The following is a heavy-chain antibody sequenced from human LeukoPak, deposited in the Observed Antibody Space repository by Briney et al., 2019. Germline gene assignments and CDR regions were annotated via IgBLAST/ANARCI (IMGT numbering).Heavy chain of an antibody. V-gene: IGHV1-69*04. Sequence: SVKVSCKASGGTFSSYAISWVRQAPGQGLEWMGRIIPILGIANYAQKFQGRVTITADKSTSTAYMELSSLRSEDTAVYYCARDKYYGSGSYYNREAFGYWGQGTLVTVSS. J-gene: IGHJ4*02. D-gene: IGHD3-10*01. CDR1: GGTFSSYA. CDR2: IIPILGIA. CDR3: ARDKYYGSGSYYNREAFGY.